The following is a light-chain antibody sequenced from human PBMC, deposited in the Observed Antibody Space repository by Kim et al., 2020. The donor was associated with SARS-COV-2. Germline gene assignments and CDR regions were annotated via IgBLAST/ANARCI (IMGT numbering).Light chain of an antibody. Sequence: QSVLTQPPSASGTPGQRVTISCTGSSSNIGGNTVTWYRQLPGTAPKVLIYNNDERPSGVPARFSGSKSGTSVSLAISGLQSEDEADYHCAAWDDSLKGVVFGGWTKLTVL. CDR2: NND. J-gene: IGLJ2*01. V-gene: IGLV1-44*01. CDR1: SSNIGGNT. CDR3: AAWDDSLKGVV.